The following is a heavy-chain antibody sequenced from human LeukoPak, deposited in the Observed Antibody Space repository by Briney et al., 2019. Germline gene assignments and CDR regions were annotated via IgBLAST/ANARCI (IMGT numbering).Heavy chain of an antibody. V-gene: IGHV3-43*02. Sequence: GGSLRLSCAASGSTFDDYAMHWVRQAPGKGLEWVSLISGDGGSTYYADSVKGRFTISRDNSKNSLYLQMNSLRTEDTALYYCAKDWELGGSGSYYNWGQGTMVTVSS. CDR2: ISGDGGST. J-gene: IGHJ3*02. CDR3: AKDWELGGSGSYYN. CDR1: GSTFDDYA. D-gene: IGHD3-10*01.